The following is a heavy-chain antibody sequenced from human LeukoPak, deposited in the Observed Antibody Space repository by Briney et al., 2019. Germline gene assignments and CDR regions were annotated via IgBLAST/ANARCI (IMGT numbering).Heavy chain of an antibody. CDR2: IYPGDSDT. Sequence: GESLKISCKGSGYIFTSYWIAWVRQMPGKGLDWMGIIYPGDSDTRCSPSFQDQVAISADKSISTAYLQWSSLKASDTAMYYCASGYCSSINCAHDAFDIWGQGTMVTVSS. J-gene: IGHJ3*02. V-gene: IGHV5-51*01. D-gene: IGHD2-2*01. CDR3: ASGYCSSINCAHDAFDI. CDR1: GYIFTSYW.